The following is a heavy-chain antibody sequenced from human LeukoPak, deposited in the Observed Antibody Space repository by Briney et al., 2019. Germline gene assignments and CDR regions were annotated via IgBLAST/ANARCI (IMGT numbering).Heavy chain of an antibody. Sequence: ASVKLSCKASGYTFTSYGISWVRQAPGQGLEWMGWISSYNGNTNYAQKLQGRVTTPTDTSTGTAYMELRSLRSDDTAVYYCARRVAVARRDAFDIWGQGTMVTVSS. CDR3: ARRVAVARRDAFDI. D-gene: IGHD6-19*01. CDR2: ISSYNGNT. J-gene: IGHJ3*02. CDR1: GYTFTSYG. V-gene: IGHV1-18*01.